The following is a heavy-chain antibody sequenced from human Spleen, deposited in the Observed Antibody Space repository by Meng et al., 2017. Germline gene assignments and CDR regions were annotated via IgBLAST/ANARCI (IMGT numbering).Heavy chain of an antibody. J-gene: IGHJ4*02. D-gene: IGHD6-19*01. Sequence: GESPMTSWAASGFTFSSYAMSWVRQAPGKGLEWVASIKHEGSDKYYVDSLKGRFTVSSDNAKQSLYLQMNSLRAEDTAVYYCARDTGSGWTKFDYWGQGTLVTVSS. CDR1: GFTFSSYA. CDR2: IKHEGSDK. CDR3: ARDTGSGWTKFDY. V-gene: IGHV3-7*01.